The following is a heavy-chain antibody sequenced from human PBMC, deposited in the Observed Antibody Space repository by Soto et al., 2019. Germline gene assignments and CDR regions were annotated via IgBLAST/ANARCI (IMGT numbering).Heavy chain of an antibody. CDR1: GGTFSSYA. D-gene: IGHD6-19*01. V-gene: IGHV1-69*13. J-gene: IGHJ6*02. CDR3: ALGYSSGWYPYYYGMDV. CDR2: IIPIFGTA. Sequence: ASVKVSCKASGGTFSSYAISWVRQAPGQGLEWMGGIIPIFGTANYAQKFQGRVTITADESTSTAYMELSSLRSEDTAGYYCALGYSSGWYPYYYGMDVWGQGTTVTVSS.